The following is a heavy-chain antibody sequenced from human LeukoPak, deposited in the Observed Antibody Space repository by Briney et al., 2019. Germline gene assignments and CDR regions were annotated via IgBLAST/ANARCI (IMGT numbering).Heavy chain of an antibody. V-gene: IGHV4-59*08. CDR2: SYDSGST. Sequence: SDTLSLTCTVSGGSINSYYWRWIRQPPGRGLEWIGYSYDSGSTNYSPALKTRVTISVDTSKSQFSLKLSSVTAADTAVYYCARSKPPRSYGMDVWGQGTTVTVSS. CDR1: GGSINSYY. J-gene: IGHJ6*02. CDR3: ARSKPPRSYGMDV.